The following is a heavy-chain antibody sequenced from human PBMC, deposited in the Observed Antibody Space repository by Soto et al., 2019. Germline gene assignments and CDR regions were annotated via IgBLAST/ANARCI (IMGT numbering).Heavy chain of an antibody. Sequence: GASVKVSCKASGYTFTGYYMHWVRQAPGQGLEWMGIINPSGGSTSYAQKFQGRVTMTRDTSTSTVYMELSSLRSEDTAVYYCARDDIAAAGTQYFQHWGQGTLVTVSS. CDR2: INPSGGST. J-gene: IGHJ1*01. D-gene: IGHD6-13*01. V-gene: IGHV1-46*03. CDR3: ARDDIAAAGTQYFQH. CDR1: GYTFTGYY.